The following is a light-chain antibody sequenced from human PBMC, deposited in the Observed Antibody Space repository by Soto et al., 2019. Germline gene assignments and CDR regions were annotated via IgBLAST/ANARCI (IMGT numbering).Light chain of an antibody. CDR2: DVS. CDR1: SSDVGSYIY. V-gene: IGLV2-14*01. J-gene: IGLJ1*01. Sequence: QSALTQPASVSGSPGQSITISCTGTSSDVGSYIYVSWYQHHPGKAPKLMIYDVSNRPSGVSNRFSGSKSGNTASLTISGLQAEDEAQYYCVSYTTFSYYVLGNGTKVT. CDR3: VSYTTFSYYV.